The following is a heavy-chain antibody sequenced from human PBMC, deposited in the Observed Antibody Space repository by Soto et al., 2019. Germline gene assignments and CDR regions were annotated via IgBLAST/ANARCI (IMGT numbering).Heavy chain of an antibody. Sequence: QVQLVQSGAEVKKPGSSVKVSCKASGGTFSSYTISWVRQAPGQGLEWMGRIIPVLGIANYAQKFQGRVTITANKPTSKANRKLSSLRPEDTAMYYCARKMGQQSTDGGQGTLVTVPS. CDR2: IIPVLGIA. D-gene: IGHD6-13*01. CDR1: GGTFSSYT. V-gene: IGHV1-69*02. CDR3: ARKMGQQSTD. J-gene: IGHJ4*02.